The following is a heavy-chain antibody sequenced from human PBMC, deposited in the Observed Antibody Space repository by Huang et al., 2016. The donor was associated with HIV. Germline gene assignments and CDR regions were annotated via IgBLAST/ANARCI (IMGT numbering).Heavy chain of an antibody. CDR1: GFIFSNYG. D-gene: IGHD6-19*01. CDR2: ISYDGSKK. V-gene: IGHV3-30*03. J-gene: IGHJ1*01. Sequence: QVQLVESGGGVVQPGRSLRLSCAASGFIFSNYGMHWVRQTPGKGREWVERISYDGSKKYYTDSVKGRFAISRDNSKNTLYLQMNSLRAEDTAVYYCALKGDSSGWEYFRHWGQGTLVTVSS. CDR3: ALKGDSSGWEYFRH.